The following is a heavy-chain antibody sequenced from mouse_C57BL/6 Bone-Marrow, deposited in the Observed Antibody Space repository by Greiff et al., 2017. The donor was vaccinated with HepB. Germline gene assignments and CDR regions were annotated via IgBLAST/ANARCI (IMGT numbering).Heavy chain of an antibody. J-gene: IGHJ2*01. CDR2: IDPSDSDT. D-gene: IGHD1-1*01. CDR3: ALITPVVYFDY. V-gene: IGHV1-50*01. CDR1: GYTFTSYW. Sequence: VQLQQSGAELVKPGASVKLSCKASGYTFTSYWMQWVKQRPGQGLEWIGEIDPSDSDTNYNQKFKGKATLTVDTSSSTAYMQLSSLTSEDSAVYYCALITPVVYFDYWGQGTTLTVSS.